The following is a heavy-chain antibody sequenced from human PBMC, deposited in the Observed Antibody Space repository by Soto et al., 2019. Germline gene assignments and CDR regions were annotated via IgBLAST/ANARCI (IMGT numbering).Heavy chain of an antibody. CDR3: ARDGTVGPEHTHFWAVEF. V-gene: IGHV4-4*02. D-gene: IGHD3-3*02. CDR1: GGSISSTQW. J-gene: IGHJ3*01. Sequence: QVHLQESGPGLVNPSGTVSLTCAVSGGSISSTQWWTWVRQPPGKGLELIGDTHHSGNNIYNPSRNRRVTMSRDKSKNEFAQQLSYQTAAQTAVYYGARDGTVGPEHTHFWAVEFGGQGTVVTVS. CDR2: THHSGNN.